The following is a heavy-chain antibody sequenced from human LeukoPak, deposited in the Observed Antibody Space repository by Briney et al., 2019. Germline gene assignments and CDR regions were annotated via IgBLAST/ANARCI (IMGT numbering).Heavy chain of an antibody. CDR2: MNPSGGST. V-gene: IGHV1-46*01. J-gene: IGHJ4*02. D-gene: IGHD3-9*01. CDR1: GYTFTSYY. CDR3: ARPSYDILTGRYYNGGHYFDY. Sequence: ASVKVSCKASGYTFTSYYMHWVRQAPGQGLEWMGIMNPSGGSTSYAQKFQGRVTMTRDTSTSTVYMELSSLRSEDTAVYYCARPSYDILTGRYYNGGHYFDYWGQGTLVTVSS.